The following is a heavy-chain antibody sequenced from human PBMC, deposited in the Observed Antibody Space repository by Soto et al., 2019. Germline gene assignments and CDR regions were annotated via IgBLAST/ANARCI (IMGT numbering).Heavy chain of an antibody. CDR3: ARGHGGVTPIDY. CDR1: GFTFSSYW. D-gene: IGHD3-16*01. CDR2: IKQDGSEK. J-gene: IGHJ4*02. Sequence: EVQLVESGGGLVQPGGSLRLSCAASGFTFSSYWMSWVRQAPGKGLEWVANIKQDGSEKYYLDSVKGRFTIPRDNAKNSLYLQMNSLRAEDTAVYYCARGHGGVTPIDYWGQGTLVIVSS. V-gene: IGHV3-7*04.